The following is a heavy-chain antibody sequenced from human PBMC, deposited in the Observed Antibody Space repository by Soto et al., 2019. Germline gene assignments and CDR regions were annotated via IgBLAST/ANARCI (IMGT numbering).Heavy chain of an antibody. D-gene: IGHD2-2*01. CDR1: GFTFSSYS. Sequence: DVQLVESGGGLVKPGESLRLSCAASGFTFSSYSMNWVRQAPGKGLEWVSSISTSDSYIYYADSVKGRFTISRDNAKKSLYLQMNSLRAEDTALYYCARDSDAVIVPGDRYYYYGMDVWGQGTTLTVSS. CDR3: ARDSDAVIVPGDRYYYYGMDV. J-gene: IGHJ6*02. V-gene: IGHV3-21*01. CDR2: ISTSDSYI.